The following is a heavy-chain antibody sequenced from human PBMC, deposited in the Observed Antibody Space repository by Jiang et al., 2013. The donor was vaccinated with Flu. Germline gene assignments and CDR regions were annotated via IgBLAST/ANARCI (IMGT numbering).Heavy chain of an antibody. CDR1: GGSFNTYF. D-gene: IGHD5-18*01. CDR2: INHSGST. V-gene: IGHV4-34*01. J-gene: IGHJ4*02. Sequence: LLKPSETLSPTCAVYGGSFNTYFWGWLRQPPGKGLEWIGEINHSGSTKYSPSLEGRVSISIDTSKSHFSLRLSSVTAADTATYYCARAKRYSFAYYFDSWGQGSL. CDR3: ARAKRYSFAYYFDS.